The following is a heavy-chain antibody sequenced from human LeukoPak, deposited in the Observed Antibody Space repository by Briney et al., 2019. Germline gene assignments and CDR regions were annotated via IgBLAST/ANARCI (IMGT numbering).Heavy chain of an antibody. V-gene: IGHV3-23*01. J-gene: IGHJ4*02. CDR2: ISGSGGST. D-gene: IGHD3-3*01. CDR1: GSTFSSYA. CDR3: AKGVQTYYDFGSGPYFLDY. Sequence: GGSLRLSCAASGSTFSSYAMSWVRQAPGKGLEWVSAISGSGGSTYYADSVKGRFTISRDNSKSTLYLQMNSLRAKDTAVYYCAKGVQTYYDFGSGPYFLDYWGQGPLVTVSS.